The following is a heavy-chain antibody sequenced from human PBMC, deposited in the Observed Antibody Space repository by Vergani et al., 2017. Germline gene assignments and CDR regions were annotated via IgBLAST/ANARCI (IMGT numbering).Heavy chain of an antibody. J-gene: IGHJ6*02. D-gene: IGHD5-18*01. V-gene: IGHV4-59*01. Sequence: QVQLQESGPGLVKPSETLSLTCTVSGGSISSYYWSWIRQPPGKGLEWIGYIYYSGSTNYKPSLKSRVTVSVYTSKNQFSLKLSAVTAADTAVYYCARDRYSYGYYYYYGMDVWGQGTTVTVSS. CDR2: IYYSGST. CDR1: GGSISSYY. CDR3: ARDRYSYGYYYYYGMDV.